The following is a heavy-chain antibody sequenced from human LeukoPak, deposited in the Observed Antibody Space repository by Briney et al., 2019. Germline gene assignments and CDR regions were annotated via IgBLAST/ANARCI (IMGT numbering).Heavy chain of an antibody. Sequence: GGSLRLSCAASGFTFSSYGMHWVRQAPGKGLEWVAFIAYDGSNKYYADSVKGRFTISRDNSKNTMFLQMNSLRAEDTAVYYCAKVKSSSYGYWGQGTLVTVSS. CDR2: IAYDGSNK. CDR1: GFTFSSYG. J-gene: IGHJ4*02. V-gene: IGHV3-30*02. D-gene: IGHD6-6*01. CDR3: AKVKSSSYGY.